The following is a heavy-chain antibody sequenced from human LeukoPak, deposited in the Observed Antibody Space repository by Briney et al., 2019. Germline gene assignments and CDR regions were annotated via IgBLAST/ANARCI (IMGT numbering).Heavy chain of an antibody. CDR2: IIPIFGTA. CDR3: ASSSSSWSQYYFDY. D-gene: IGHD6-13*01. J-gene: IGHJ4*02. V-gene: IGHV1-69*06. Sequence: SVKVSCKASGGTFSSYAISWVRQAPGQGLEWMGGIIPIFGTANYAQKFQGRVTITADKSTSTAYMELSSLRSEDTAVYYCASSSSSWSQYYFDYWGQGALVTVSS. CDR1: GGTFSSYA.